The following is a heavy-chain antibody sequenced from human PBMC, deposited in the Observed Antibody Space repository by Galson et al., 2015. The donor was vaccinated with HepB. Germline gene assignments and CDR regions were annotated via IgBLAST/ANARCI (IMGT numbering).Heavy chain of an antibody. CDR1: GFTFDDYA. CDR3: AKDTDGGQWEFTGDFDY. CDR2: ISWNSGSI. Sequence: SLRLSCAASGFTFDDYAMHWVRQAPGKGLEWVSGISWNSGSIGYADSVKGRFTISRDNAKNSLYLQMNSLRAEDTALYYCAKDTDGGQWEFTGDFDYWGQGTLVTVSS. V-gene: IGHV3-9*01. J-gene: IGHJ4*02. D-gene: IGHD1-26*01.